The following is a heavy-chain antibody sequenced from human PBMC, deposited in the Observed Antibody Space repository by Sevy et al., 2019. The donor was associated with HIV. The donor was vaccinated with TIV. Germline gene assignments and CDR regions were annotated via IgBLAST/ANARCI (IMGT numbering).Heavy chain of an antibody. V-gene: IGHV3-21*01. CDR1: GFTFGSYS. CDR3: ASFLRWNYYYYGMDV. D-gene: IGHD4-17*01. Sequence: GGSLRLSCAASGFTFGSYSMNWVRQAPGKGLEWVSSISSSSSYIYYADSVKGRFTISRDNAKNSLYLQMNSLRAEDTAVYYCASFLRWNYYYYGMDVWGQGTTVTVSS. J-gene: IGHJ6*02. CDR2: ISSSSSYI.